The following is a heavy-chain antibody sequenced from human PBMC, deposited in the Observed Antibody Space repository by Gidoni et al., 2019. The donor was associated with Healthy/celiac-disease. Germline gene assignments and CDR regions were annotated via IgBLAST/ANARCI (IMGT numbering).Heavy chain of an antibody. CDR3: ARAIYSYGYGFGMDV. CDR2: IYYSGST. D-gene: IGHD5-18*01. CDR1: GGSISSYY. J-gene: IGHJ6*02. V-gene: IGHV4-59*01. Sequence: QVQLQESGPGLVKPSETLSLTCTVSGGSISSYYWSWIRQPPGKGLEWIGYIYYSGSTNYNPSLKSRVTISVDTSKNQFSLKLSSVTAADTAVYYCARAIYSYGYGFGMDVWGQGTTVTVSS.